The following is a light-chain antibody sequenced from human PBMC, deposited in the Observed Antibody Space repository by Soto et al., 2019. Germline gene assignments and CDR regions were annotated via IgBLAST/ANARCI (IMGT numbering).Light chain of an antibody. Sequence: DIQMTQSPSTLSASVGDRVTITCRASQSISYWLAWYQQKPGKAPKLLIYKASNLESGVPSRFSGSGSGTEFTLTISSLQPDDFATYYCQQYKSYSRTFGQGTKVEIK. CDR1: QSISYW. J-gene: IGKJ1*01. V-gene: IGKV1-5*03. CDR3: QQYKSYSRT. CDR2: KAS.